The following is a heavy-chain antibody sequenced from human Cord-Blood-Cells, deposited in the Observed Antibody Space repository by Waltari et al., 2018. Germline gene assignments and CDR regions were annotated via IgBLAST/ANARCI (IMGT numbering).Heavy chain of an antibody. V-gene: IGHV3-73*01. CDR2: IRSKANSYAT. CDR3: TSRYYYGSGSYKYYFDY. CDR1: GFTFTGSA. Sequence: VQLVASGGRLVQPGGPLQLSCAASGFTFTGSALHWVRQASGKGLEWVGRIRSKANSYATAYAASVKGRFTISRDDSKNTAYLQMNSLKTEDTAVYYCTSRYYYGSGSYKYYFDYWGQGTLVTVSS. D-gene: IGHD3-10*01. J-gene: IGHJ4*02.